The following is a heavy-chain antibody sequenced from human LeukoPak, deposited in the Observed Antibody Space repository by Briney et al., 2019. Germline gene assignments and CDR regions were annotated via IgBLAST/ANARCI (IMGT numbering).Heavy chain of an antibody. CDR2: INHSGST. Sequence: SETLSLTCAVYGGSFSGYYWSWIRQPPGKGLEWIGEINHSGSTNYNPSLKSRVTISVDTSKNQFSLKLSSVTAADTAVYYCARAIITYYDFWSGYSNNWLDPWGQGTLVTVSS. V-gene: IGHV4-34*01. J-gene: IGHJ5*02. D-gene: IGHD3-3*01. CDR3: ARAIITYYDFWSGYSNNWLDP. CDR1: GGSFSGYY.